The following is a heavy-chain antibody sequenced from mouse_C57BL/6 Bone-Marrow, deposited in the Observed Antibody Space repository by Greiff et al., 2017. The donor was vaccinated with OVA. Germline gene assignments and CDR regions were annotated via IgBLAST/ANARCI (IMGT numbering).Heavy chain of an antibody. D-gene: IGHD2-14*01. CDR3: ARWIGTGFDY. CDR1: GYAFTNYL. Sequence: QVQLQQSGAELVRPGTSVKVSCKASGYAFTNYLIEWVKQRPGQGLEWIGVINPGSGGTNYNEKFKGKATLTADKSSSTAYMQLSRLTSEDSAVYFCARWIGTGFDYWGQGTTLTVSS. J-gene: IGHJ2*01. CDR2: INPGSGGT. V-gene: IGHV1-54*01.